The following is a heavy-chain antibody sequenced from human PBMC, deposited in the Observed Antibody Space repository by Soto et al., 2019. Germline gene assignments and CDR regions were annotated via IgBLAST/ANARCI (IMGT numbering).Heavy chain of an antibody. CDR2: IFHSGST. V-gene: IGHV4-30-2*01. CDR3: ARYSAYRGHFDF. J-gene: IGHJ4*01. D-gene: IGHD4-4*01. CDR1: GGSISSGGHA. Sequence: SETLSLTCAVSGGSISSGGHAWSWIRQPPGKGLELIASIFHSGSTYYNPSLKTRVTILVDGYNNQFSLRLRSVTAADTAVYYCARYSAYRGHFDFWGHGALVTVSS.